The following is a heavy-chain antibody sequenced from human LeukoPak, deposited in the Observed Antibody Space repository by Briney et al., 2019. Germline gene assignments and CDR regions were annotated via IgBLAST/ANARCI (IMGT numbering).Heavy chain of an antibody. J-gene: IGHJ4*02. CDR1: GFTFGDYA. CDR2: IRSKAYGGTT. CDR3: TRVAGGYYGSGSTT. V-gene: IGHV3-49*04. Sequence: GRSLRLSCTASGFTFGDYAMSWVRQAPGKGLEWVGFIRSKAYGGTTEYAASVKGRFTISRDDSKSIAYLQMNSLKTEDTAVYYCTRVAGGYYGSGSTTWGQGTPVTVSS. D-gene: IGHD3-10*01.